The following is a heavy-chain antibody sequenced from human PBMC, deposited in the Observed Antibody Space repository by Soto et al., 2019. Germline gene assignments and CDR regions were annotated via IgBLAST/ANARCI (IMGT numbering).Heavy chain of an antibody. Sequence: GSLRLSCAASGFTFSRHSMNWVRQAPGKGLEWVSFITSSSSTIYYADSVKGRFTISRDNAKNSLYLQMNSLRDADTAVYYCATDYDFWSGYFGMDVWGQGTTVTVSS. CDR1: GFTFSRHS. CDR3: ATDYDFWSGYFGMDV. CDR2: ITSSSSTI. V-gene: IGHV3-48*02. J-gene: IGHJ6*02. D-gene: IGHD3-3*01.